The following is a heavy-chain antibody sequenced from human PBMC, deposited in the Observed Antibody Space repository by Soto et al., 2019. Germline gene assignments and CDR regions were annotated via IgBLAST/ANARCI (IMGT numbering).Heavy chain of an antibody. CDR1: GFTFSSYG. CDR3: GRLCPYCGHGGGRAVDY. J-gene: IGHJ4*02. V-gene: IGHV3-33*01. Sequence: GGSLRLSCAASGFTFSSYGMNWVRQAPGKGLEWVAVIWYDGSNEEYADSVKGRLTISKDNSKNTLNLQMNSLRAEDTAVYYCGRLCPYCGHGGGRAVDYWGQGTLVTVSS. D-gene: IGHD2-21*01. CDR2: IWYDGSNE.